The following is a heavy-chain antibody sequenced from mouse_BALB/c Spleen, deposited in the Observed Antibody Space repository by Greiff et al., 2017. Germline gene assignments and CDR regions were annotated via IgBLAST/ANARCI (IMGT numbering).Heavy chain of an antibody. J-gene: IGHJ4*01. D-gene: IGHD1-2*01. CDR1: GFSLTSYG. CDR2: IWSGGST. CDR3: ARPLRPSLYYYAMDY. Sequence: QVQLQQSGPGLVQPSQSLSITCTVSGFSLTSYGVHWVRQSPGKGLEWLGVIWSGGSTDYNAAFISRLSISKDNSKSQVFFKMNSLQANDTAIYYCARPLRPSLYYYAMDYWGQGTSVTVSS. V-gene: IGHV2-2*02.